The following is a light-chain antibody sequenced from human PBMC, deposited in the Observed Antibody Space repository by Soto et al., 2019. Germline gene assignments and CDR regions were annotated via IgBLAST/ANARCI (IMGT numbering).Light chain of an antibody. J-gene: IGKJ2*03. V-gene: IGKV4-1*01. CDR3: QQYYRTPHS. Sequence: DIVMTQSPDSLAVSLGERATINCKSSQNVLYSSNNKNYLAWYQQKPRQPPKLLIYWASTRESGVPDRFSGSGSGTDFTLTISSLQAEDVAVYYCQQYYRTPHSFGQGTKLEIK. CDR2: WAS. CDR1: QNVLYSSNNKNY.